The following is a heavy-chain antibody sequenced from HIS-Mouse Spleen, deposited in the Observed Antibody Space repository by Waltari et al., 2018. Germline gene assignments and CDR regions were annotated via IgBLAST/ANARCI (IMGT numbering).Heavy chain of an antibody. Sequence: QLQLQASGPGLVKPAETLSLTCTVSGASISSSSSYWGWIRQPPGKGLEWIGSIYYSGSTYYNPSLKSRVTISVDTSKNQFSLKLSSVTAADTAVYYCAREIPYSSSWYDWYFDLWGRGTLVTVSS. CDR1: GASISSSSSY. D-gene: IGHD6-13*01. CDR2: IYYSGST. V-gene: IGHV4-39*07. J-gene: IGHJ2*01. CDR3: AREIPYSSSWYDWYFDL.